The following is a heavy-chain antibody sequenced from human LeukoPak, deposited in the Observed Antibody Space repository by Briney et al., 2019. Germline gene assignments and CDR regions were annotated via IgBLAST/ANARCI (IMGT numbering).Heavy chain of an antibody. V-gene: IGHV3-7*03. Sequence: PGGSLRLSCVASGFPFSSYWMTWVRQAPGKGLEWVANIKQDGSKKSYVDSVKGRFTISRDNSKNALYLQMNSLRVEDTAVYYCAIDPNWGTHSWGQGVLVTVSS. J-gene: IGHJ4*02. CDR2: IKQDGSKK. CDR1: GFPFSSYW. CDR3: AIDPNWGTHS. D-gene: IGHD7-27*01.